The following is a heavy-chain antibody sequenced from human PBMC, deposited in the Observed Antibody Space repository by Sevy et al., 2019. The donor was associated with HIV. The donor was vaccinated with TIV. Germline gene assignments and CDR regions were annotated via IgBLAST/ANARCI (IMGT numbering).Heavy chain of an antibody. CDR2: ISYDGSNK. Sequence: GGSLRLSCVASGFTFSSHGFHWVRQAPGKGLEWVALISYDGSNKFYTDSVKGRFTISRDNSKNTLYLQMNSLRAEDTAVYYCARDWGATFWGQGTLVTVSS. CDR1: GFTFSSHG. V-gene: IGHV3-30*03. J-gene: IGHJ4*02. CDR3: ARDWGATF. D-gene: IGHD1-26*01.